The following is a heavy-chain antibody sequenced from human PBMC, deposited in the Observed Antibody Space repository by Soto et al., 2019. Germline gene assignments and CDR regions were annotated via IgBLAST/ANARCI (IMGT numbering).Heavy chain of an antibody. CDR3: ARGGQLELRWSYGMDV. D-gene: IGHD1-7*01. CDR1: GGSISSSIYY. V-gene: IGHV4-39*01. CDR2: IYYSGST. Sequence: SETRSLTCTVSGGSISSSIYYWVWIRQPPGKGLEWIGSIYYSGSTYYNPSLKSRVTISVDTSKNQFSLKLSSVTAADTAVYYCARGGQLELRWSYGMDVWGQGTTVTVSS. J-gene: IGHJ6*02.